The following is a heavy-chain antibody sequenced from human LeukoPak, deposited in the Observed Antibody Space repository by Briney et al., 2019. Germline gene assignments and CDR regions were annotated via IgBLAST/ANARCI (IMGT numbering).Heavy chain of an antibody. J-gene: IGHJ5*02. CDR2: TYYRSTWYN. CDR3: ARVTVTTFDNWFDP. V-gene: IGHV6-1*01. D-gene: IGHD4-17*01. CDR1: GDSVSSNSVT. Sequence: SQTLSLTCAISGDSVSSNSVTWNWIRQSPSRGLEWLGRTYYRSTWYNDYAVSVKSRITINPDTSKNQFSLQLNSVTPEDTAVYYCARVTVTTFDNWFDPWGQGTLVTVSS.